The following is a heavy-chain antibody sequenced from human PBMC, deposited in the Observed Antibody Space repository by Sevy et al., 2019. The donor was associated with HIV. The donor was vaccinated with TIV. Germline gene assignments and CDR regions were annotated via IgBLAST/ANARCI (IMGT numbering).Heavy chain of an antibody. J-gene: IGHJ4*02. CDR3: ARYYDSNLFDY. V-gene: IGHV3-11*01. D-gene: IGHD3-16*01. CDR1: GFTFSDYY. CDR2: INSSGSTI. Sequence: GGSLRLSCAASGFTFSDYYMSWIRQAPGKGLEWVSYINSSGSTIYYADSVKGRFTISRDNAKNSLYLQMNSLRAEDTAVYYCARYYDSNLFDYWGQGTLVTVSS.